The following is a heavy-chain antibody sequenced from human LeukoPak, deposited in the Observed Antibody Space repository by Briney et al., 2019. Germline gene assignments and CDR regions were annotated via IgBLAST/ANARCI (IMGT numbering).Heavy chain of an antibody. D-gene: IGHD5-18*01. V-gene: IGHV1-46*01. CDR3: ARPHRPDTAMDQADY. Sequence: GASVKVSCKASGYTFTSYFMHWVRQAPGQGLVWMGMINPSGYSATYAHKFYGRVTMTRDTPTSTVYMELSSLTSEDTAVYYCARPHRPDTAMDQADYWGQGTLVTVSS. J-gene: IGHJ4*02. CDR1: GYTFTSYF. CDR2: INPSGYSA.